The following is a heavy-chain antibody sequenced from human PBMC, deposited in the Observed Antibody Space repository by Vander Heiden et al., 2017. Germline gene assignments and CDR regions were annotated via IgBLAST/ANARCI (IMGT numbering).Heavy chain of an antibody. CDR2: VNHSGNT. CDR3: AREDSLTMKSLDY. J-gene: IGHJ4*02. V-gene: IGHV4-34*01. D-gene: IGHD3-22*01. Sequence: QVQLQQWGAGLFKPSETLSLTCAVSGGSFSGYYWSWIRQPPGKGLEWIGEVNHSGNTKYNPSLKSRVTISVDTSKNHFSLKLTSVTAADTAVYYCAREDSLTMKSLDYWGQGTLVTVSS. CDR1: GGSFSGYY.